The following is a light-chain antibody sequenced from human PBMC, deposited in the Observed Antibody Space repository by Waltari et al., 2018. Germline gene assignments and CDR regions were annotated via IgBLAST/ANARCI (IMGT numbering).Light chain of an antibody. CDR3: QQYSNWPYS. J-gene: IGKJ2*03. CDR1: QSVSSS. CDR2: GAS. Sequence: EIVLTQSPATLSLSPGERATLSCRASQSVSSSLAWYQQKPGQTPRLLIYGASSRATGIPDSFSGSVSGTDFTLTISSLEPEDFAVYYCQQYSNWPYSFGQGTKVEIK. V-gene: IGKV3-15*01.